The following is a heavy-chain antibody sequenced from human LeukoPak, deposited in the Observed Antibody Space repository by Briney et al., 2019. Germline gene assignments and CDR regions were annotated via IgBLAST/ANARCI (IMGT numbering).Heavy chain of an antibody. D-gene: IGHD3-10*01. Sequence: SETLSLTCTVSGGSISSYYWSWIRQPPGKGLEWIGYIYYSGSTNYNPSLKSRVTISVDTSKNQFSLKLSSVTAADTAVYYCARHSGSGSYHSPFGNWGQGTLVTVSS. V-gene: IGHV4-59*08. J-gene: IGHJ4*02. CDR2: IYYSGST. CDR1: GGSISSYY. CDR3: ARHSGSGSYHSPFGN.